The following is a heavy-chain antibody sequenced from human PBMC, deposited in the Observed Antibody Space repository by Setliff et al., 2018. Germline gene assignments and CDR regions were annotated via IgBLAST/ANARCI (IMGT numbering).Heavy chain of an antibody. J-gene: IGHJ4*02. CDR1: GYRFIVYY. Sequence: ASVKVSCKGSGYRFIVYYIHWVRQTPGKGLEWMGRVDPKDGQAIYAKKYQGRFTITADTSIDTAYMELSSLTSEDTAVYYCATDLAIRGVQFDYWGRGTLVTVSS. CDR2: VDPKDGQA. D-gene: IGHD3-10*01. CDR3: ATDLAIRGVQFDY. V-gene: IGHV1-69-2*01.